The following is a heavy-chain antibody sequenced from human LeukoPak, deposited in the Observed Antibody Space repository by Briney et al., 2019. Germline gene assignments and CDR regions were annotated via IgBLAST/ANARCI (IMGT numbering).Heavy chain of an antibody. D-gene: IGHD6-25*01. J-gene: IGHJ3*02. Sequence: SVKVSCKASGYTFTSYGISWVRQAPGQGLEWMGGIIPIFATANYAQKFQGRVTITADISTTTAYMELSRLRSEDTAVYYCARERGSDSRDAFDIWGQGTMVTVSS. CDR3: ARERGSDSRDAFDI. CDR2: IIPIFATA. CDR1: GYTFTSYG. V-gene: IGHV1-69*06.